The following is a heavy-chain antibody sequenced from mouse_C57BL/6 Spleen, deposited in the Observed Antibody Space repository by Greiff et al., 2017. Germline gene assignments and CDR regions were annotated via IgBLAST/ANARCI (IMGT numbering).Heavy chain of an antibody. J-gene: IGHJ2*01. V-gene: IGHV5-17*01. Sequence: DVKLVESGGGLVKPGGSLKLSCAASGFTFSDYGMHWVRQAPEKGLEWVAYISSGRSTIYYADTVKGRFTLSRDTAKHTLFLQMTSLRSEDTARYYCARGGGNCGYWGQGTTLTVSS. CDR2: ISSGRSTI. CDR1: GFTFSDYG. CDR3: ARGGGNCGY.